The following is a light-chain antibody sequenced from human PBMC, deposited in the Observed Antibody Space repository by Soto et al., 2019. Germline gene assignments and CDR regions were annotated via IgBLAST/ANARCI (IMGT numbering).Light chain of an antibody. CDR3: QQRSTWPVM. CDR2: DAS. CDR1: QSVSSY. J-gene: IGKJ1*01. Sequence: EIVLTQSPATLSLSPGDRATLSCSASQSVSSYFAWYQQKPGQAPRLLIYDASNRATGIPARFSGSGSGTDFTPTISSLVPEDFAVYYCQQRSTWPVMFGQRTRVEIK. V-gene: IGKV3-11*01.